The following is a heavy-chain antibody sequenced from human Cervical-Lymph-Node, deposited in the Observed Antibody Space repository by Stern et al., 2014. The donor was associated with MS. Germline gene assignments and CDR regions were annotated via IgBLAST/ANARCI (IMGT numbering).Heavy chain of an antibody. J-gene: IGHJ6*02. D-gene: IGHD6-19*01. V-gene: IGHV3-30*04. CDR1: GFTFRNYA. CDR3: VRFPTQQWLRLDYYGMDV. CDR2: ISHDGSKK. Sequence: VQLVESGGGVVQPGRSLRLSCAASGFTFRNYAMHCVRQAPGKGLQWVAVISHDGSKKYYADSVKGRFIISRNNSKNTLYLQMDSLRAEDTAVYYCVRFPTQQWLRLDYYGMDVWGQGTTVTVSS.